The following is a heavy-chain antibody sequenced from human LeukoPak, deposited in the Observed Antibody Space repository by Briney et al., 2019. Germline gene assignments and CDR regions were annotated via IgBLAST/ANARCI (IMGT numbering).Heavy chain of an antibody. CDR2: INHSGST. V-gene: IGHV4-34*01. CDR3: ARGLVWKSHFDY. Sequence: SETLSLTCAVYGGSFSGYYWSWIRQPPGKGLEWIGEINHSGSTNYNPSLKGRVTISVDTSKNQFSLKLSSVTAADTAVYYCARGLVWKSHFDYWGQGTLVTVSS. D-gene: IGHD1-1*01. J-gene: IGHJ4*02. CDR1: GGSFSGYY.